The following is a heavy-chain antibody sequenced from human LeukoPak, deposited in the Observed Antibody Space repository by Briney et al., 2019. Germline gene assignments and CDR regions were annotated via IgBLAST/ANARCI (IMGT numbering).Heavy chain of an antibody. J-gene: IGHJ6*03. CDR1: GGSISSTTYY. V-gene: IGHV4-39*07. Sequence: PSETLSLTCTVSGGSISSTTYYWGWIRQPPGKGLEWIGSIYYSGSTYYSPSLKSRVTISVNTSKKQFSLKLSSVTAADTAVYYCARAENSGNLLYYYYYMDVWGKGTTVTVSS. CDR2: IYYSGST. CDR3: ARAENSGNLLYYYYYMDV. D-gene: IGHD1-26*01.